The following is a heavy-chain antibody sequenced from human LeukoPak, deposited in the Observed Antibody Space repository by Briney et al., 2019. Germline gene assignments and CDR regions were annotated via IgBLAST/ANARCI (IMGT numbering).Heavy chain of an antibody. J-gene: IGHJ6*03. Sequence: SVKVSCKASGGTFSSYAISWVRQAPGQGLEWMGGIIPIFGTANYAQKFQGRVTITTDESTSTAYMELSSLRSEDTAVYYCARPARKLELRSYMDVWGKGTTVTVSS. CDR3: ARPARKLELRSYMDV. V-gene: IGHV1-69*05. CDR2: IIPIFGTA. CDR1: GGTFSSYA. D-gene: IGHD1-7*01.